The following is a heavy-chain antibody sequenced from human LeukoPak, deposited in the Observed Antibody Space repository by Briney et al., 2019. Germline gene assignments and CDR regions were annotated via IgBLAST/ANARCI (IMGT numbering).Heavy chain of an antibody. CDR2: IYYSGST. D-gene: IGHD6-13*01. Sequence: PSETLSLTCTVSGGSISSSTYYWGWIRQPPGKGLEWIGSIYYSGSTYYNPSLKGRITISVDTSKNQFSLSSVTAADTAVYYCARHSRGPAAGPAFDYWGQGTLVTVSS. V-gene: IGHV4-39*01. CDR3: ARHSRGPAAGPAFDY. CDR1: GGSISSSTYY. J-gene: IGHJ4*02.